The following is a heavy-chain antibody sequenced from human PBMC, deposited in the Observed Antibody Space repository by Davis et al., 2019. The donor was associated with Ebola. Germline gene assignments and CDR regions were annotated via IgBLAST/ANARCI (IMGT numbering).Heavy chain of an antibody. V-gene: IGHV4-59*01. J-gene: IGHJ3*02. CDR2: IYYSGST. CDR3: ARMGGFWSGYYSGIGRGAFDI. D-gene: IGHD3-3*01. CDR1: GDSISTYY. Sequence: SETLSLTCTVSGDSISTYYWSWIRQPPGKGLEWIGYIYYSGSTNYNPSLKSRVTISLGTSKNQFSLKLSSVTAADTGVYYCARMGGFWSGYYSGIGRGAFDIWGQGTMVTVSS.